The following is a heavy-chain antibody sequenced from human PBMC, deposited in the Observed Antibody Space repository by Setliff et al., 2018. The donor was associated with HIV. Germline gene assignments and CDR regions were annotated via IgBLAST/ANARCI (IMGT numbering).Heavy chain of an antibody. J-gene: IGHJ3*02. CDR1: GYTFTNYD. CDR3: AIRREVVVATTRRGLDI. Sequence: ASVKVSCKPSGYTFTNYDINWVRQAAGQGLEWMGWMNPDSRDTGYAQRFQGRLTMTRNTSISTAYMELNSLMSEDTAVYFCAIRREVVVATTRRGLDIWGQGTMVTVSS. V-gene: IGHV1-8*02. CDR2: MNPDSRDT. D-gene: IGHD2-15*01.